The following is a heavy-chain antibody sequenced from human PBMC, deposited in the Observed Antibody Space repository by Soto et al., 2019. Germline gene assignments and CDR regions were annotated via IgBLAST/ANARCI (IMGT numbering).Heavy chain of an antibody. D-gene: IGHD3-22*01. J-gene: IGHJ5*02. Sequence: EVQLVESGGGLVQPGGSLRLSCAASGFTVSSNYMSWIRQALGKGVEWVSVIYSGGTTYYADSVKGRFTISRDNSKNTLYLQMNSLRAEDTAVYYCARNGDSSDYRGWFDPWGQGTLVTVSS. V-gene: IGHV3-66*01. CDR2: IYSGGTT. CDR3: ARNGDSSDYRGWFDP. CDR1: GFTVSSNY.